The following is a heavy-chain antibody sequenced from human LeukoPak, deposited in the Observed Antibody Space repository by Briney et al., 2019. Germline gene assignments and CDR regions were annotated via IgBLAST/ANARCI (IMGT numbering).Heavy chain of an antibody. D-gene: IGHD3-16*02. Sequence: GGSLRLSCATSGFTFSNYWMTWVRQAPGKGLEWVASIWEDGSEKDYVDSVKGRFTISRDNAKNSLYLQMNSLRAEDTAVYYCARSYDYIWGTYRPFYYFDYWGQGTMVTVSS. V-gene: IGHV3-7*01. J-gene: IGHJ4*02. CDR2: IWEDGSEK. CDR3: ARSYDYIWGTYRPFYYFDY. CDR1: GFTFSNYW.